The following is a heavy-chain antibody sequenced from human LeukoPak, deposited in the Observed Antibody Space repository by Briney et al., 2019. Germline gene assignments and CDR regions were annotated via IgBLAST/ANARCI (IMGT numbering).Heavy chain of an antibody. V-gene: IGHV1-46*01. D-gene: IGHD1-26*01. Sequence: GASVKVSCKASGYTFTGYYMHWVRQAPGQGLEWMGWINPSGDTTSYARRFQGRVTMTRDTSTSTVYMELSSLRSDDTAVYYCASRLQSGSPWYFDFWGQGTLVTVSS. CDR1: GYTFTGYY. CDR3: ASRLQSGSPWYFDF. J-gene: IGHJ4*02. CDR2: INPSGDTT.